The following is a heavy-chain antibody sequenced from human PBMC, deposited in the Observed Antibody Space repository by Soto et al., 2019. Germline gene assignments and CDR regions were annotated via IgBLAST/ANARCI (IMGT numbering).Heavy chain of an antibody. Sequence: NPSETLSLTCTVSGGSISSGDYYWSWIRQPPGKGLEWIGYIYYSGSTYYNPSLKSRVTISVDTSKNQFSLKLSSVTAADTAVYYCARHKYNSSGPSAYGGTGTVVTVSS. J-gene: IGHJ4*02. D-gene: IGHD3-22*01. CDR1: GGSISSGDYY. V-gene: IGHV4-30-4*01. CDR2: IYYSGST. CDR3: ARHKYNSSGPSAY.